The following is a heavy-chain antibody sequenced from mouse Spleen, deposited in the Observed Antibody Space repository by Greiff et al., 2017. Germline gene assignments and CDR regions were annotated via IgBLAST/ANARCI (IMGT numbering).Heavy chain of an antibody. Sequence: EVMLVESGGGLVKLGGSLKLSCAASGFTFSSYAMSWVRQTPEKRLEWVATISSGGGNTYYPDSVKGRFTISRDNAKNTLYLQMSSLKSEDTAMYYCANYYYGSPFAYWGQGTLVTVSA. CDR3: ANYYYGSPFAY. CDR1: GFTFSSYA. V-gene: IGHV5-9*01. CDR2: ISSGGGNT. J-gene: IGHJ3*01. D-gene: IGHD1-1*01.